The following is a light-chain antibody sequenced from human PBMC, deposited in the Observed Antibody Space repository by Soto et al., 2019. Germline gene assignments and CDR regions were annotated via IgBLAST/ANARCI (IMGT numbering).Light chain of an antibody. Sequence: QSALTQPASVSGSPGQSITISCTGTSSDVGGYDYVSWYQHHPGKAPKLMIYDVSNRPSGVSNRFSGSKSGNTASLTISGLQAEDEADYYCSSYTSSNTGVFGGGTKLTVL. CDR2: DVS. CDR3: SSYTSSNTGV. V-gene: IGLV2-14*03. CDR1: SSDVGGYDY. J-gene: IGLJ2*01.